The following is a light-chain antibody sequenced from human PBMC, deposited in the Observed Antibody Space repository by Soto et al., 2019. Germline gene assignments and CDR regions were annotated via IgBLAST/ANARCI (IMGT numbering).Light chain of an antibody. CDR3: SSYAGSNHLL. J-gene: IGLJ2*01. CDR1: SSDVGGYNF. V-gene: IGLV2-8*01. Sequence: QSVLTQSPSASGSPGQSVTISCTGTSSDVGGYNFVSWYQQHPGKAPKLMIYEVTKRLSGVPDRFSGSKSGNTASLTVSGLQVEDEADYYCSSYAGSNHLLFGGGTQLTVL. CDR2: EVT.